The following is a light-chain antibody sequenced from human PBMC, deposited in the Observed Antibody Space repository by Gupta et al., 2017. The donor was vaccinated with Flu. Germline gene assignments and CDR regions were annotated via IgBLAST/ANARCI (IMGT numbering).Light chain of an antibody. CDR2: GTS. V-gene: IGKV3D-15*01. CDR3: QHYHNWPPYT. Sequence: ILMTQSPATLSVSPGERATLSCRASKSVSINLAWYQQKPGQSPRLLIYGTSIRATGIPARFSGSGSGTEFTLTINSLQSEDFAVYYCQHYHNWPPYTFGQGTTLEIK. CDR1: KSVSIN. J-gene: IGKJ2*01.